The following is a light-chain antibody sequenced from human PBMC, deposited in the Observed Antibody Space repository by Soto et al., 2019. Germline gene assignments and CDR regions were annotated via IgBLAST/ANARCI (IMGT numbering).Light chain of an antibody. CDR1: QGISNS. J-gene: IGKJ2*01. V-gene: IGKV1-33*01. Sequence: DIQMTQSPSSLSASVGDRVTITCQARQGISNSLNWYQQKPGKAPNLLIYEASNLETGVPSRFSGCGSGTDFTFTIRSLQHEDIVPYYCQQYDNFQGTFRQGTKVDIK. CDR2: EAS. CDR3: QQYDNFQGT.